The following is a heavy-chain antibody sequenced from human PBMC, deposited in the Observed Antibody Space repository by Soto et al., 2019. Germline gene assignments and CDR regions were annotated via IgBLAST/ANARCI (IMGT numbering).Heavy chain of an antibody. J-gene: IGHJ6*03. CDR2: IIPILGIA. CDR1: GGTFSSYT. CDR3: ARESCSSTSCPHYYYYMDV. Sequence: SVKVSCKASGGTFSSYTISWVRQAPGQGLEWMGRIIPILGIANYAQKFQGRVTITADKSTSTAYMELSSLRSEDTAVYYCARESCSSTSCPHYYYYMDVWGKGTTVTVSS. D-gene: IGHD2-2*01. V-gene: IGHV1-69*04.